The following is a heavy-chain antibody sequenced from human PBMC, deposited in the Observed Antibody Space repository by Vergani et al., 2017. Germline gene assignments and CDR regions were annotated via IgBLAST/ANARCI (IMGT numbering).Heavy chain of an antibody. Sequence: EVQLVESGGGLVQPGGSLRLSCAASGFTFSSYNMNWVRQAPGKGLEWVSYISSSSSIIYYADSVRCRFTISRDNAKNSLYLQMNSLRAEDTAVYYCAKLSRYSSGWVDYWGQGTLVTVSS. D-gene: IGHD6-19*01. CDR3: AKLSRYSSGWVDY. CDR1: GFTFSSYN. V-gene: IGHV3-48*01. J-gene: IGHJ4*02. CDR2: ISSSSSII.